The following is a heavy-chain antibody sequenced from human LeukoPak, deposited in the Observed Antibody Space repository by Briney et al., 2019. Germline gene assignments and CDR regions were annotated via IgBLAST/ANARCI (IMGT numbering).Heavy chain of an antibody. CDR1: GFTFSSYG. Sequence: GGSLRLSCAASGFTFSSYGMHWVRQAPGKGLEWVAFIRHDGSNKYYTDSVKGRFTISRDNSKNTLYLQMNSLRAEDTAVYYCAKDFLYYDILTGYRDSDAFDIWGQGTMVTVSS. D-gene: IGHD3-9*01. J-gene: IGHJ3*02. CDR3: AKDFLYYDILTGYRDSDAFDI. V-gene: IGHV3-30*02. CDR2: IRHDGSNK.